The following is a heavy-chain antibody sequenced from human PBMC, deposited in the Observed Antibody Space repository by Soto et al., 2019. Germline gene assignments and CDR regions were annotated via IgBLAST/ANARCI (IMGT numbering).Heavy chain of an antibody. J-gene: IGHJ4*02. V-gene: IGHV4-59*08. CDR3: TRHEGGAAADRPHDD. Sequence: KPSETLSLTCTVSGGSISRYYWSWIRQPPGKGLEWIGYIYYSGSTNYNPSLKSRVTISVDTSKNQFSLKLMSVTAADTAIYYCTRHEGGAAADRPHDDWGQGTLVTVSS. CDR1: GGSISRYY. D-gene: IGHD6-13*01. CDR2: IYYSGST.